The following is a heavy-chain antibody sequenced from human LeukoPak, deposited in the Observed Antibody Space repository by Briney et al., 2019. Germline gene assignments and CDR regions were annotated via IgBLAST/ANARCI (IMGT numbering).Heavy chain of an antibody. CDR2: IYHSGST. Sequence: SETLSLTCTVSGYSISSGYYWGWIRQPPGKGLEWIGSIYHSGSTYYNPSLKSRVTISVDTSKNQFSLKLSSVTAADTAVYYCARGLNYYDTQYNWFDPWGQGTLVTVSS. CDR3: ARGLNYYDTQYNWFDP. J-gene: IGHJ5*02. CDR1: GYSISSGYY. V-gene: IGHV4-38-2*02. D-gene: IGHD3-22*01.